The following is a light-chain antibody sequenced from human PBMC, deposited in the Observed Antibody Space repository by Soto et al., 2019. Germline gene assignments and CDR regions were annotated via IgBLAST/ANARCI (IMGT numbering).Light chain of an antibody. CDR3: QQRTNWLT. J-gene: IGKJ3*01. CDR1: QNVSTY. CDR2: DAS. Sequence: EIVLTQSPATLSLSPGERVTLSCRASQNVSTYLVWYQQKPGQAPRLLIYDASDRATVIPARFSGSGSGTDFTLTISSPEPEDSAVYYCQQRTNWLTFGPGTKVDIK. V-gene: IGKV3-11*01.